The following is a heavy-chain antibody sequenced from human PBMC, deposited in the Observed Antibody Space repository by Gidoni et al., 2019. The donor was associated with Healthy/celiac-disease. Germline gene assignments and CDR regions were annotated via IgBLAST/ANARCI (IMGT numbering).Heavy chain of an antibody. V-gene: IGHV4-39*01. Sequence: QLQLQESGPGLVKPSETLSLTCTVSGGSISSSSYYWGWIRQPPGKGLEWIGSIYYSGSTYYNPSLKSRVTISVDTSKNQFSLKLSSVTAADTAVYYCARVYDYIWGSYRSFDYWGQGTLVTVSS. CDR2: IYYSGST. CDR3: ARVYDYIWGSYRSFDY. CDR1: GGSISSSSYY. D-gene: IGHD3-16*02. J-gene: IGHJ4*02.